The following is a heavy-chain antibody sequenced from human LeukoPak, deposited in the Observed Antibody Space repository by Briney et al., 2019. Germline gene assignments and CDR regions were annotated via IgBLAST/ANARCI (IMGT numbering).Heavy chain of an antibody. CDR2: INPNSGGT. CDR1: GYTFTGYY. CDR3: ARGEDIVVVPAALSWFDP. V-gene: IGHV1-2*02. Sequence: ASVKVSCKASGYTFTGYYMHWVRQAPGQGLEWMGWINPNSGGTNYAQKFQGRVTMTRDTSIGTAYMELSRLRSDDTAVYYCARGEDIVVVPAALSWFDPWGQGTLVTVSS. J-gene: IGHJ5*02. D-gene: IGHD2-2*01.